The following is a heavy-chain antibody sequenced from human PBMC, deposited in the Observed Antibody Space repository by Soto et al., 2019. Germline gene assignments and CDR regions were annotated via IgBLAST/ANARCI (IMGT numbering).Heavy chain of an antibody. CDR1: CASIMGFY. D-gene: IGHD1-1*01. CDR2: IYATGTT. V-gene: IGHV4-4*07. J-gene: IGHJ5*02. Sequence: SETLSLTYPVSCASIMGFYWSWIRKSAGKGLEWIGRIYATGTTDYNPSPKSRVMMSVDTSQKQFSLKLRSVTAADTAVYYCVRDGTKTLRDWFDPWGQGISVTVSS. CDR3: VRDGTKTLRDWFDP.